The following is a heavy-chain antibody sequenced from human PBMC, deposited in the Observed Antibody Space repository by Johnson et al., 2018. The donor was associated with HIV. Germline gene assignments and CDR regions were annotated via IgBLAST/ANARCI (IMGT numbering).Heavy chain of an antibody. Sequence: DVQVVESGGGLVQPGRSLRLSCVASELTSSNYAISWVRQAPGQGLEWVSAISASGRDIYYGDSVKGRFTISRDNAQNSLYLQMNSLRAEDTAVYYCARDGAPRIAVADLDAFDIWGQGTMVTVSS. V-gene: IGHV3-23*04. CDR2: ISASGRDI. J-gene: IGHJ3*02. CDR3: ARDGAPRIAVADLDAFDI. D-gene: IGHD6-19*01. CDR1: ELTSSNYA.